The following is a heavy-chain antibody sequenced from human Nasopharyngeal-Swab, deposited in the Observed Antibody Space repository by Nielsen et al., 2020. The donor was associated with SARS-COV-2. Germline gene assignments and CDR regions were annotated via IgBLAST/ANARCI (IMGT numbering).Heavy chain of an antibody. CDR2: ISAYNGNT. V-gene: IGHV1-18*04. D-gene: IGHD3-10*01. J-gene: IGHJ4*02. Sequence: ASVQVSCKASGYTFTSYYMHWVRQAPGQGLEWMGWISAYNGNTNYAQKLQGRVTMTTDTSTSTAYMELRSLRSDDTAVYYCARVRYGSGSYYNSYWGQGTLVTVSS. CDR3: ARVRYGSGSYYNSY. CDR1: GYTFTSYY.